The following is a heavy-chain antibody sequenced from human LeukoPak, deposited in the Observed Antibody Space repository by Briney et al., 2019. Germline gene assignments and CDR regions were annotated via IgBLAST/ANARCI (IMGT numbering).Heavy chain of an antibody. J-gene: IGHJ4*02. CDR3: AKDYEPGIMITFGGVTVGLGFDY. V-gene: IGHV1-8*03. CDR1: GYTFTSLD. Sequence: ASVKVSCKASGYTFTSLDINWVRQATGQGLEWMGWINPNSGNRGYAQQFQGRVTITRDTSIRTVYMELTSLRAEDTAVYYCAKDYEPGIMITFGGVTVGLGFDYWGQGTLVTVSS. D-gene: IGHD3-16*02. CDR2: INPNSGNR.